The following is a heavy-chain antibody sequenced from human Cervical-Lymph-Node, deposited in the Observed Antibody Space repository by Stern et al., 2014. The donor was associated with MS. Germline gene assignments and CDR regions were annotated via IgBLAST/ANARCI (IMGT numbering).Heavy chain of an antibody. CDR1: GFTFSDYY. CDR2: XSSSGSTI. D-gene: IGHD2-2*01. V-gene: IGHV3-11*01. J-gene: IGHJ6*02. Sequence: VQLVESGGGLVQPGGSLRLSCAASGFTFSDYYMSWIPQAPGKGLEWVSXXSSSGSTIYYADSVKGRFTISRDNAKNSLYLQMNSLRAEDTAVYYCARPAGTSPPRDGMDVWGQGTTVTVSS. CDR3: ARPAGTSPPRDGMDV.